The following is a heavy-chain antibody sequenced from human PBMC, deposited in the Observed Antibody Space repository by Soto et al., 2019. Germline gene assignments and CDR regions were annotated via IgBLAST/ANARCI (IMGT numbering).Heavy chain of an antibody. V-gene: IGHV3-30-3*01. D-gene: IGHD2-2*01. J-gene: IGHJ6*02. CDR2: ISYDGSNK. CDR1: GFTFSSYA. Sequence: QVQLVESGGGVVQPGRSLRLSCAASGFTFSSYAMHWVRQAPGKGPEWVAVISYDGSNKYYADSVKGRFTISRDNSKNTLYLKMNSLRAEDTAVYYCARGRDIVLVPAALYYYYYGMDVWGQGTTVTVSS. CDR3: ARGRDIVLVPAALYYYYYGMDV.